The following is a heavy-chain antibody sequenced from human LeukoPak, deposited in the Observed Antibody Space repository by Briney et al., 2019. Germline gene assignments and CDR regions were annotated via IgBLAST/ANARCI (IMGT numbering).Heavy chain of an antibody. CDR2: ISSSSSYI. J-gene: IGHJ6*02. CDR3: ISAVTTFGGMDV. V-gene: IGHV3-21*01. D-gene: IGHD4-17*01. Sequence: GGSLRLSCAASGFTFSSYSMNWVRQAPGKGLEWVSSISSSSSYIYYADSVKGRFTISRDNAKNSLYLQMNSLRAEDTAVYYCISAVTTFGGMDVWGQGTTVTVSS. CDR1: GFTFSSYS.